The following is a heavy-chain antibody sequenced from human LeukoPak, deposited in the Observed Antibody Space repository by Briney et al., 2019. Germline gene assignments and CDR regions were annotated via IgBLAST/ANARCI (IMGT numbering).Heavy chain of an antibody. Sequence: SETPSLTCNVSGGAVTGSTYYWAWIRQPPGKGLEWIGSMYYSGSTYYNPSLKSRVTISVDTSKNQFSLKLSSVTAADTATYHCARHYYDNTGYYYLDYWGQGTLVTVSS. CDR2: MYYSGST. D-gene: IGHD3-22*01. CDR3: ARHYYDNTGYYYLDY. CDR1: GGAVTGSTYY. V-gene: IGHV4-39*01. J-gene: IGHJ4*02.